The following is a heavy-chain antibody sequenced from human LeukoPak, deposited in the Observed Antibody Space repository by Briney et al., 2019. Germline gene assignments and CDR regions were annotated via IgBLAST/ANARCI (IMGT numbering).Heavy chain of an antibody. Sequence: GGSLRLSCAASGFTFSSYGMHWVRQAPGKGLEWVAFIRYDGSNKYYADSVKGRFTISRDNSKNTLYLQMNSLRAEDTAVYYCASTPSRWGFGELSVWFDPWGQGTLVTVSS. CDR2: IRYDGSNK. D-gene: IGHD3-10*01. CDR3: ASTPSRWGFGELSVWFDP. J-gene: IGHJ5*02. CDR1: GFTFSSYG. V-gene: IGHV3-30*02.